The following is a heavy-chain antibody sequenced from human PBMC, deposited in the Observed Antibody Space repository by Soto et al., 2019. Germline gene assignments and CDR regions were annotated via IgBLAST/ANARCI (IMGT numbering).Heavy chain of an antibody. Sequence: SVKVSCKASGGTFSSYAISWVRQAPGQGLEWMGGIIPIFGTANYAQKFQGRVTITADESTSTAYMELSSLRSEDTAVYYCAYSSSSGDWFDHWGQGTLVTVSS. CDR2: IIPIFGTA. CDR1: GGTFSSYA. V-gene: IGHV1-69*13. CDR3: AYSSSSGDWFDH. D-gene: IGHD6-6*01. J-gene: IGHJ5*02.